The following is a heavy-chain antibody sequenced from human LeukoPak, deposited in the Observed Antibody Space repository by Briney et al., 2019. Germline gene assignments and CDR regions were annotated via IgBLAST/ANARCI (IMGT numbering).Heavy chain of an antibody. CDR1: GFTFSNYA. D-gene: IGHD2/OR15-2a*01. CDR3: AKDSAKKYDDY. V-gene: IGHV3-23*01. CDR2: ISGSDGST. Sequence: GGSLRLSCAASGFTFSNYAMSWVRLAPGKGLEWVSGISGSDGSTYYADSVKGRFTISRDNSKNTLFLQMNSLGAEDTAVYYCAKDSAKKYDDYWGQGTLVTVSS. J-gene: IGHJ4*02.